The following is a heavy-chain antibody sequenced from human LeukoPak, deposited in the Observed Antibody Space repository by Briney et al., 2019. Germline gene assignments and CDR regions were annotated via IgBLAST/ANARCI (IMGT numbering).Heavy chain of an antibody. D-gene: IGHD5-18*01. CDR2: IYYSGST. CDR3: ARLQRYNWFDP. J-gene: IGHJ5*02. Sequence: SETLSLTCTVSGGSISSSSYYWGWIRQPPGKGLEWIGNIYYSGSTYYNPSLKSRVTTSVDTSKNQFSLKLSSVTAADTAVYYCARLQRYNWFDPWGQGTLVTVSS. V-gene: IGHV4-39*01. CDR1: GGSISSSSYY.